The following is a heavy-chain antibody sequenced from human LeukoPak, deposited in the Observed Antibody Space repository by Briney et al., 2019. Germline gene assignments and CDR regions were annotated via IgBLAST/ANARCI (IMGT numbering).Heavy chain of an antibody. CDR2: ISAYNGNT. V-gene: IGHV1-18*01. CDR1: GYTFTSYG. Sequence: ASVKVSCKASGYTFTSYGISWVRQAPGQGLEWMGWISAYNGNTNYAQKLQGRVTMTRDTSTSTVYMELSSLRSEDTAVYYCARAGSALDYWGQGTLVTVSS. J-gene: IGHJ4*02. D-gene: IGHD6-19*01. CDR3: ARAGSALDY.